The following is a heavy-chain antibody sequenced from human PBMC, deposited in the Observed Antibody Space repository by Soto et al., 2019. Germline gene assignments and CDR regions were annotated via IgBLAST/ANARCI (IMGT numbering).Heavy chain of an antibody. CDR2: INHSGST. V-gene: IGHV4-34*01. J-gene: IGHJ6*02. Sequence: QVQLQQWGAGLLKPSETLSLTCAVYGGSFSGYYWSWIRQPPGKGLEWIGEINHSGSTNYNPSLKSRVTISVDTSKNQFSLKLSSVTAADTAVYYCADRSGPGLDVWGQGTTVTVSS. D-gene: IGHD3-22*01. CDR1: GGSFSGYY. CDR3: ADRSGPGLDV.